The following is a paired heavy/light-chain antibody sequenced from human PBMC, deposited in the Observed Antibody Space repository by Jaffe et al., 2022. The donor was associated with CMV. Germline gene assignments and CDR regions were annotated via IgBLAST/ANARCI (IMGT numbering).Heavy chain of an antibody. Sequence: QVTLRESGPALLKPTQTLTLTCTFSGFSLRSSGMCVAWIRQPPGKALEWLARIDYDDDKSYNTSLKTRLTVSRATSRNQVVLTMTNVDPGDTATYYCARMRLGIVNDYSLDSWGQGVLVTVSS. V-gene: IGHV2-70*15. CDR1: GFSLRSSGMC. D-gene: IGHD3-16*01. CDR2: IDYDDDK. J-gene: IGHJ5*01. CDR3: ARMRLGIVNDYSLDS.
Light chain of an antibody. J-gene: IGKJ4*01. Sequence: DVEMTQSPLSLPVTLGQPASISCRSSQSLVHTDGNIYLNWYQQRPGQSPRRLIYSVSIRDSGVPDRFSGSGSGTDFTLKISRVEAEDVGIYYCMQTTHWPLSFGGGTKLEIK. CDR3: MQTTHWPLS. V-gene: IGKV2-30*02. CDR2: SVS. CDR1: QSLVHTDGNIY.